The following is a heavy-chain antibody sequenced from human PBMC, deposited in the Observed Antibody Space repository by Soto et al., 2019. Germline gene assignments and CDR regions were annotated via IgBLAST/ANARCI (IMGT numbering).Heavy chain of an antibody. CDR1: GYSFTYHW. J-gene: IGHJ6*02. CDR3: ARDERAVETGWLDV. Sequence: GESLKISCKGFGYSFTYHWIAWVRQRAGQGLGWMGIVYPGDSDTRYSPSFQGQGTISADKSTSTAYLQWDNLKASDAAIYFCARDERAVETGWLDVCGQGTLVTVYS. CDR2: VYPGDSDT. D-gene: IGHD3-9*01. V-gene: IGHV5-51*01.